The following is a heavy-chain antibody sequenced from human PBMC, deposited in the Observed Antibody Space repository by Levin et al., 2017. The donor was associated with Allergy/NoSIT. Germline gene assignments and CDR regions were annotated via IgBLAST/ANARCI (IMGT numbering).Heavy chain of an antibody. V-gene: IGHV3-21*01. Sequence: RGESLKISCAASGFSLNTYGMNWVRQAPGKGLEWVSLSSGTTDHVYYADSVKGRFTVSRDNAKNSLYLQMNGLRVEDTAVYYCARGVFDYWGQGTLVTVSS. CDR1: GFSLNTYG. CDR2: SSGTTDHV. CDR3: ARGVFDY. J-gene: IGHJ4*02.